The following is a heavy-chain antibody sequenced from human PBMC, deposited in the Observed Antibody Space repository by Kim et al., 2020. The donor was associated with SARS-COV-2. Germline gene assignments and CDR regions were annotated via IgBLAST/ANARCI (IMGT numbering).Heavy chain of an antibody. J-gene: IGHJ6*02. CDR2: ISSNGGST. D-gene: IGHD6-19*01. CDR3: VKARYRTASVAFGMDV. V-gene: IGHV3-64D*06. Sequence: GGSLRLSCSASGFTFSSYAMHWVRQAPGKGLEYVSAISSNGGSTYYADSVKGRFTISRDNSKNTLYLQMSSLRAEDTAVYYCVKARYRTASVAFGMDVWGQGTTVTVS. CDR1: GFTFSSYA.